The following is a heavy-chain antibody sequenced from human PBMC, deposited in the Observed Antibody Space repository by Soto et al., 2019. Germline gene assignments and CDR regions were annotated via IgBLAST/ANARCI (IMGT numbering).Heavy chain of an antibody. V-gene: IGHV1-8*01. D-gene: IGHD6-25*01. J-gene: IGHJ4*02. Sequence: QVQLVQSGAEVKKPGASVKVSCKASGYTFSSYDVNWVRRATGQGLEWMAWMNPNSGNTGYAQKFQGRVTMTRNPSISTAYMELSSLRSEDTAVYYCASERSAYLDYWGQGTLVTVSS. CDR2: MNPNSGNT. CDR1: GYTFSSYD. CDR3: ASERSAYLDY.